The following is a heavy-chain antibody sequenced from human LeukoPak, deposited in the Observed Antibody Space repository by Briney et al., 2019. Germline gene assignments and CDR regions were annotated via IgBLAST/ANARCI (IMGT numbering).Heavy chain of an antibody. D-gene: IGHD3-10*01. V-gene: IGHV3-66*01. CDR1: GFTFSDYY. Sequence: AGGSLRLSCAASGFTFSDYYMSWVRQAPGKGLEWVSVIYSGGSTYYADSVKGRFTISRDNSKNTLYLQMNSLRAEDTAVYYCAREATYYYGSGSDSWGQGTLVTVSS. J-gene: IGHJ4*02. CDR3: AREATYYYGSGSDS. CDR2: IYSGGST.